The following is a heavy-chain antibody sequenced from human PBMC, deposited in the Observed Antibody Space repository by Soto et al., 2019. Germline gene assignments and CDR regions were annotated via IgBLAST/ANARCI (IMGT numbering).Heavy chain of an antibody. CDR1: GDTFSSHY. J-gene: IGHJ3*02. CDR2: INPTGAST. D-gene: IGHD1-1*01. CDR3: ACDYRASERHHLFYN. Sequence: QEQLVQSGAEVKKPGASVTISCKASGDTFSSHYIHWVRQAPGQGLEWMGVINPTGASTSYAQKFQGRVTVTRDTSTSTISMERRSLRSEDTAVYFCACDYRASERHHLFYNWGQGTMVTVSS. V-gene: IGHV1-46*03.